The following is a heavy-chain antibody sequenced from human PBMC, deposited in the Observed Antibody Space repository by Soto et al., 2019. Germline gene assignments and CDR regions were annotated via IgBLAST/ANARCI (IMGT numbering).Heavy chain of an antibody. CDR3: TRGAPNLNPLGMDV. CDR2: IRSKAYGGTT. V-gene: IGHV3-49*04. Sequence: GSLLLSCTASGFTFGYYAMSWVRQAPGKGLEWVGFIRSKAYGGTTEYAASGKGRFTISRDDSTSIDYLQMKSLKTEDTAVYYCTRGAPNLNPLGMDVWGQGTTVTVSS. J-gene: IGHJ6*02. CDR1: GFTFGYYA.